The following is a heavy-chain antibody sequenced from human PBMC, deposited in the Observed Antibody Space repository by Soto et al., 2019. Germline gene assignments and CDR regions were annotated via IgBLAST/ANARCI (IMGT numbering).Heavy chain of an antibody. V-gene: IGHV3-30-3*01. CDR2: MSPSGAEK. CDR1: GFTFSTNV. D-gene: IGHD1-20*01. Sequence: QVQLLESGGDVVQPGTSLRLSCAASGFTFSTNVLHWVRQAPGKGLQWVAVMSPSGAEKYYTDSVKGRFTISRDNSXNTPYLEMNSLTSDDTGVYYCALDNIPGAPDYFDYWGQGTLVTVSS. J-gene: IGHJ4*02. CDR3: ALDNIPGAPDYFDY.